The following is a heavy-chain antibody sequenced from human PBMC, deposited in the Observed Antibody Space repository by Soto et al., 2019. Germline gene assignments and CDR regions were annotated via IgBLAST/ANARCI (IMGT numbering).Heavy chain of an antibody. CDR2: ISYDGSNK. Sequence: QVQLVESGGGVVQPGRSLRLSCAASGFTFSSYGMHWVRQAPGKGLEWVAVISYDGSNKYYADSVKGRFTISRDNSRNTLYLQMNSLRAEDTAVYYCAKMLYPPESPVAGTYYYYGMDVWGQGTTVTVSS. J-gene: IGHJ6*02. CDR3: AKMLYPPESPVAGTYYYYGMDV. CDR1: GFTFSSYG. V-gene: IGHV3-30*18. D-gene: IGHD6-19*01.